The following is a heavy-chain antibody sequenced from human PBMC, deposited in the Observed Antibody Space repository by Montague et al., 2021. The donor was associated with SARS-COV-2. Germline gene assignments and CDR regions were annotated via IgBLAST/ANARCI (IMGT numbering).Heavy chain of an antibody. CDR3: ARATTVASSGYYTGWFDP. Sequence: TLSLTCTVSGGSISSCIYYWSWIRQPAGKGLEWIGRIYTSGSTNYNPSLNSRVTISVDTSKNQFSLKLSSVTAADTAVYYCARATTVASSGYYTGWFDPWGQGTLVTVSS. J-gene: IGHJ5*02. D-gene: IGHD3-3*01. CDR2: IYTSGST. CDR1: GGSISSCIYY. V-gene: IGHV4-61*02.